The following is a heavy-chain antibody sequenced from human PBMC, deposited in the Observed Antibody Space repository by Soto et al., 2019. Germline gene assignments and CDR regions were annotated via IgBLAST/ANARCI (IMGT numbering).Heavy chain of an antibody. D-gene: IGHD3-3*01. CDR2: LNPSCAST. V-gene: IGHV1-46*01. J-gene: IGHJ5*02. CDR1: GDTITSYY. CDR3: ATVIFAPDFYDFWSPYYFDP. Sequence: APAKVCCKACGDTITSYYMYWVRQETGQGLEGLGILNPSCASTIYAQKFQGRVTMTDDTSTDTAYMELSRLRSEDTAVYYCATVIFAPDFYDFWSPYYFDPWGQGILLSVSS.